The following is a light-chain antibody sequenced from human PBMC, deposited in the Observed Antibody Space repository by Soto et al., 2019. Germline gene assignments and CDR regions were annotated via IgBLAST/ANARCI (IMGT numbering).Light chain of an antibody. CDR2: GAS. V-gene: IGKV3-20*01. CDR3: LQHNTYPWT. J-gene: IGKJ1*01. CDR1: QSVSSSY. Sequence: EIVLTQSPGTLSLSAGERATLSWRASQSVSSSYLAWYQQKPGQAPRLLIYGASSRATGIPDRFSGSGYGTDFNLTISSLETEDFATYYCLQHNTYPWTFGQGTKVDIK.